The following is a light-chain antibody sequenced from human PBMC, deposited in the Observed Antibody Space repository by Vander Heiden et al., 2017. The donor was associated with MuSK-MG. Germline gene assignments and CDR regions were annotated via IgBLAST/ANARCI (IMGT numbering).Light chain of an antibody. CDR3: QQDNSYSLT. V-gene: IGKV1-5*01. CDR2: DAS. J-gene: IGKJ4*01. Sequence: DIQKTQSPSTLSASVGDRVTSTCRASQSITSSLAWYKQKPGKAPKLLIYDASSLESGVPSRFSGSGSGTEFTLTITSLHPDDFATYYCQQDNSYSLTFGGGTKVEIK. CDR1: QSITSS.